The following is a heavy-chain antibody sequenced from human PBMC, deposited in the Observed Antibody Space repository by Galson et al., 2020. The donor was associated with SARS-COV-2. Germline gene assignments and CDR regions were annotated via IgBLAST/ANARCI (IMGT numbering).Heavy chain of an antibody. D-gene: IGHD3-10*01. CDR2: ISAYNGNT. J-gene: IGHJ4*02. Sequence: ASVKVSCKASGYTFTSYAINWVRQAPGQGLEWLGWISAYNGNTNYAQKLQDRVTMTTDTSASTAYMELRSLRFDDTAVYYCARDIYYGSGVFDYWGQGTLVTVSS. V-gene: IGHV1-18*01. CDR1: GYTFTSYA. CDR3: ARDIYYGSGVFDY.